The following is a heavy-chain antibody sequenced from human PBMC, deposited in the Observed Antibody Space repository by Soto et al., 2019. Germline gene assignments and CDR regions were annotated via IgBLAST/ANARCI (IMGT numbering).Heavy chain of an antibody. V-gene: IGHV1-69*01. CDR3: ARDRVEVGAFECDY. J-gene: IGHJ4*02. CDR1: GGTFSSYA. D-gene: IGHD1-26*01. Sequence: QVQLVQSGAEVKKPGSSVKVSCKASGGTFSSYAISWVRQAPGQGLEWMGGIIPIFGTANYAQKFQGRVTITADESTSTADMELSSMRSEDTAVYYCARDRVEVGAFECDYWGQGTLVTVSS. CDR2: IIPIFGTA.